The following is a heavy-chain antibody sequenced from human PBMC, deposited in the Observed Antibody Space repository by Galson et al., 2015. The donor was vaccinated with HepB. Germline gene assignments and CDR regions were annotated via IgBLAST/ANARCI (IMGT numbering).Heavy chain of an antibody. Sequence: SLRLSCAASGFTFSSYAMSWVRQAPGKGLEWVSAIGSDGSSTFYADSVKGRSTISRDNSGNTLDLQMNSLRAEDTAIYYCAKDLGVRGEYYYYGMDVWGQGTTVTVSS. CDR3: AKDLGVRGEYYYYGMDV. J-gene: IGHJ6*02. D-gene: IGHD3-10*01. CDR2: IGSDGSST. V-gene: IGHV3-23*01. CDR1: GFTFSSYA.